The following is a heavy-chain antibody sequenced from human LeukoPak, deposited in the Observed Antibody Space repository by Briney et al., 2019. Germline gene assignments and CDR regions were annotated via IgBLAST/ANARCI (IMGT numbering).Heavy chain of an antibody. Sequence: GGSLRLSCLASGFTVSSTYMSWVRQAPGKGLEWVANIKQDGSEKYYVDSVKGRFTISRDNARNSLYLQMSSLRAEDTAVYYCARSDDFWSGFYTPVDYWGQGTLVTVSS. CDR2: IKQDGSEK. D-gene: IGHD3-3*01. V-gene: IGHV3-7*01. CDR1: GFTVSSTY. CDR3: ARSDDFWSGFYTPVDY. J-gene: IGHJ4*02.